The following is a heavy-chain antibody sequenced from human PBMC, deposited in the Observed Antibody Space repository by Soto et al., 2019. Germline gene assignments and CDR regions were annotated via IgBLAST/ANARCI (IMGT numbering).Heavy chain of an antibody. V-gene: IGHV1-18*01. J-gene: IGHJ6*02. CDR3: ARDHYDFWSGYSRSLYYYGMDV. CDR2: ISAYNGNT. CDR1: GYTFTSYG. Sequence: ASVKVSCKASGYTFTSYGISWVRQAPGQGLEWMGWISAYNGNTNYAQKLQGRVTMTTDTSTSTAYMELRSLRSDDTAVYYCARDHYDFWSGYSRSLYYYGMDVWGQGTTVTVSS. D-gene: IGHD3-3*01.